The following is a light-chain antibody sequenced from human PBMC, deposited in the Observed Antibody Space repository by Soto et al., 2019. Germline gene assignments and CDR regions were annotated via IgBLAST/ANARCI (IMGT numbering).Light chain of an antibody. CDR3: QQRYSTPWT. CDR1: QGISSY. J-gene: IGKJ1*01. V-gene: IGKV1-39*01. CDR2: AAS. Sequence: DIQMTQSPSSLSASVGDRVTITCRASQGISSYLNWYQQKPGKAPKLLIYAASSLQSGLPSRFSGSGSGTDFPLNISSLQPEDFATYYRQQRYSTPWTFGQGTKDEIK.